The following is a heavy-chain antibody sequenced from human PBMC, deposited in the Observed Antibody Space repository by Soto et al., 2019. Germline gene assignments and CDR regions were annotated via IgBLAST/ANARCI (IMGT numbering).Heavy chain of an antibody. J-gene: IGHJ4*02. Sequence: QVQLQQWGAGLLKPSETLSLTCAVYGGSFSGYTWIWIRQPPGKGLEWIGEINHSGTTNHNPSLKPLVIISVATSKQLFSLRLPSVTAADRAVYYCASGSEYTSSFDYWGQGTLVTVSS. CDR3: ASGSEYTSSFDY. V-gene: IGHV4-34*01. CDR1: GGSFSGYT. D-gene: IGHD6-6*01. CDR2: INHSGTT.